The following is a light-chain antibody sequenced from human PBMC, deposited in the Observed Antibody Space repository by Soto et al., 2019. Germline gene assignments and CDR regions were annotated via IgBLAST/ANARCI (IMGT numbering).Light chain of an antibody. V-gene: IGLV2-8*01. J-gene: IGLJ1*01. CDR2: EVS. Sequence: QSVLTQPPSASGSPGQSVTISCTGTSSDVGKYDCVSWFQHHPGKAPKLIIYEVSKRPSGVPDRFSGSKSGSTASLTVSGLQTEDETDYYCFSYTSSGTYVFGTGTKVTVL. CDR1: SSDVGKYDC. CDR3: FSYTSSGTYV.